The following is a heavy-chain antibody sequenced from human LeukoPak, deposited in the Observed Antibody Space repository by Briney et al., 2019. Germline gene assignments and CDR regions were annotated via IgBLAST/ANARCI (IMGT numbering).Heavy chain of an antibody. CDR3: AGSPGWLSGYYRWYFDY. V-gene: IGHV4-39*01. J-gene: IGHJ4*02. Sequence: SETLSLTCTVSGGSISNSNDYWGWIRQPPGKGLEWIGSISSSGSTYYNPSLKSRVTISVDTSKNQFSLKLNSVTAADTAVYYCAGSPGWLSGYYRWYFDYWGQGALVTISS. D-gene: IGHD3-9*01. CDR2: ISSSGST. CDR1: GGSISNSNDY.